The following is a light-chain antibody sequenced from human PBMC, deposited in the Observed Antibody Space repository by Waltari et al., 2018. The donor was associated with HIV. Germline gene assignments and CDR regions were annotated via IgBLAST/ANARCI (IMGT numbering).Light chain of an antibody. CDR3: QQSYSSLALT. CDR2: AAS. V-gene: IGKV1-39*01. CDR1: QSISTF. J-gene: IGKJ4*01. Sequence: DIQMTQSPSSLAASVGDRVTITCRASQSISTFLNWYQHKPGKAPKLLIYAASTLQSGVPSRFSGSGSGTDFSLTISSLQPEDFATYYCQQSYSSLALTFGGGTQVDI.